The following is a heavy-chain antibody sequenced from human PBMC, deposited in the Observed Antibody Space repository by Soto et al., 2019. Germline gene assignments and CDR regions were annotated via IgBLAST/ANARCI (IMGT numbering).Heavy chain of an antibody. CDR2: ISHDGSEK. CDR1: GFSFTNYA. D-gene: IGHD1-26*01. Sequence: GGSLRLSCAPSGFSFTNYAMHWVRQAPGKGLEWVAVISHDGSEKYYADSVKGRFLISRDNFANTMWLQMSSLRTDDTALYYCARASVHMAGAGRLESWGLGTLVTVSS. CDR3: ARASVHMAGAGRLES. J-gene: IGHJ4*02. V-gene: IGHV3-30*14.